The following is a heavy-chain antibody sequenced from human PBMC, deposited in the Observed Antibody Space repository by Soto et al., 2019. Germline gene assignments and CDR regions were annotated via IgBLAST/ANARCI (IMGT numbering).Heavy chain of an antibody. CDR1: GYTFTSYG. Sequence: ASVKVSCKASGYTFTSYGISWVRQAPGQGLEWMGWISAYNGNTNYTQKLQGRVTMTTDTSTSTAYMELRSLRSDDTAVYYCARTPAYGGYARVIDYWGQGTLVTVSS. V-gene: IGHV1-18*01. CDR3: ARTPAYGGYARVIDY. J-gene: IGHJ4*02. CDR2: ISAYNGNT. D-gene: IGHD5-12*01.